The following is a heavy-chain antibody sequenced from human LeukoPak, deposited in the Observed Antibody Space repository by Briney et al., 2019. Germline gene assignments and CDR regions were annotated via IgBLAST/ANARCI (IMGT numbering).Heavy chain of an antibody. CDR2: ISGSGGST. CDR1: GFTFSSYA. V-gene: IGHV3-23*01. J-gene: IGHJ4*02. Sequence: GGSLRLSCAASGFTFSSYAMSWVRQAPGKGLEGVSAISGSGGSTYYADSVKGRFTISRDNSKNTLYLQMNSLRAEDTAVYYCAKDILTGYPSSLPFDYWGQGTLVTVSS. CDR3: AKDILTGYPSSLPFDY. D-gene: IGHD3-9*01.